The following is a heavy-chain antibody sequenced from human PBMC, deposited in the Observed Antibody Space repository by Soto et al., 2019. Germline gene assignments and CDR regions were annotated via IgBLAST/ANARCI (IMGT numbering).Heavy chain of an antibody. CDR3: AKEHPYSSSWFLFDY. D-gene: IGHD6-13*01. Sequence: GGSLRLSCAASGFTFSSYAMSWVRQAPGKGLEWVSAISGSGGSTYYADSVKGRFTISRDNSKNTLYLEMNSLRAEYTAVYYCAKEHPYSSSWFLFDYWGQGTLVTVSS. CDR1: GFTFSSYA. J-gene: IGHJ4*02. V-gene: IGHV3-23*01. CDR2: ISGSGGST.